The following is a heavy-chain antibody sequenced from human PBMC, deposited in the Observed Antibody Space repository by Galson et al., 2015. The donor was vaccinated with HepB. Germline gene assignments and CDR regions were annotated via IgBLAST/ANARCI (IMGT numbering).Heavy chain of an antibody. J-gene: IGHJ4*02. D-gene: IGHD6-19*01. V-gene: IGHV3-11*06. CDR2: IRSSSTYT. CDR1: GFTFSDYY. Sequence: CAASGFTFSDYYMSWIRQAPGKGLEWVSYIRSSSTYTSYADSVKGRFTISRDNAKNSLYLQMYSLRAEDTAVYYCATGIAVAGTGALGYWGQGTLVTVSS. CDR3: ATGIAVAGTGALGY.